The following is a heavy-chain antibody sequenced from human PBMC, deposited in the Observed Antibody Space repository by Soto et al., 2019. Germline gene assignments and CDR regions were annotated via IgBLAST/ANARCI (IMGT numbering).Heavy chain of an antibody. CDR3: ARTAPMDAGDKYYYDF. J-gene: IGHJ4*02. CDR2: IIPFFGTA. V-gene: IGHV1-69*13. Sequence: WASLKVSCKTSGGTFSTFGISWVRQAPGQGLEWMGGIIPFFGTAEYSQKFEDRITITADESTNTVYMDLRSLTSEDTAIYYCARTAPMDAGDKYYYDFWGQGALVTVSS. CDR1: GGTFSTFG. D-gene: IGHD3-16*01.